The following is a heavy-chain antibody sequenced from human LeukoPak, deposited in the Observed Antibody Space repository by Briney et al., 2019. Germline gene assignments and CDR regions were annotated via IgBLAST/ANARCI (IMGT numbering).Heavy chain of an antibody. J-gene: IGHJ4*02. CDR3: ARRGYYGAFDY. CDR1: GDSIISYY. Sequence: PSETLSLTCNVSGDSIISYYWTWIRQPPGKGLEWIGHILYSGSTTYNPSLKSRVTISVDTSKNQFSLKLSSVTAAGTAVYYCARRGYYGAFDYWGQGTLVTVSS. CDR2: ILYSGST. V-gene: IGHV4-59*08. D-gene: IGHD4-17*01.